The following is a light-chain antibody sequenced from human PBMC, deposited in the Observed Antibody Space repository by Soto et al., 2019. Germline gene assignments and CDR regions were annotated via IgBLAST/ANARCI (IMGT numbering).Light chain of an antibody. V-gene: IGKV1-39*01. CDR1: QSISSY. J-gene: IGKJ2*01. CDR3: QQSYNSPVT. CDR2: GAS. Sequence: DIQMTQSPSSLSASVGDRVTITCRASQSISSYLNWYQQKPGKAPNVLIYGASNLQSGVPSRFSGSGSGTDFTLTISSLQPEDFASYYCQQSYNSPVTFGQGTQLEIK.